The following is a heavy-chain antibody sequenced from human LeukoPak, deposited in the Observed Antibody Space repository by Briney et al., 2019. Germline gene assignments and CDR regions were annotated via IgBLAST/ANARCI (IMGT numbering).Heavy chain of an antibody. CDR3: ARHYADYTDPYTFDI. Sequence: PSETLSLTCTVSGGSISSYYRSWIRQPPGKGLEWMGYIYYSGSTNYNPSLKSRVSISVDTSKNQFSLRLSSVTAADTAMYYCARHYADYTDPYTFDIWGQGTMVTVSS. V-gene: IGHV4-59*08. CDR2: IYYSGST. D-gene: IGHD4-17*01. CDR1: GGSISSYY. J-gene: IGHJ3*02.